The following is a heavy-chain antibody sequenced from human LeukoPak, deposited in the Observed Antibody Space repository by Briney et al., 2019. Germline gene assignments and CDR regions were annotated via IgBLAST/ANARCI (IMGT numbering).Heavy chain of an antibody. CDR1: GFTFSSYS. CDR2: ISSSSSYI. CDR3: AREPSGNFGQLVSSAEYFQH. D-gene: IGHD5/OR15-5a*01. J-gene: IGHJ1*01. Sequence: GRSLRLSCAASGFTFSSYSMNWVRQAPGKGLEWVSSISSSSSYIYYADSVKGRFTISRDNAKNSLYLQMNSLRAEDAAVYYCAREPSGNFGQLVSSAEYFQHWGQGTRVTVSS. V-gene: IGHV3-21*01.